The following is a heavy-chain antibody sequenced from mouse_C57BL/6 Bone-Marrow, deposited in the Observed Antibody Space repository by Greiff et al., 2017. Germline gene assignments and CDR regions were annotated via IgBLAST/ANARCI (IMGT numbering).Heavy chain of an antibody. D-gene: IGHD1-1*01. CDR2: IDPETGGT. Sequence: HVQLKQSGAELVRPGASVTLSCKASGYTFTDYEMHWVKQTPVHGLEWIGAIDPETGGTAYNQKFKGKAILTADKSTSTAYMELRSLTSEAAAGYYCTVTTVVADYCGQGTTLTVSS. CDR1: GYTFTDYE. V-gene: IGHV1-15*01. J-gene: IGHJ2*01. CDR3: TVTTVVADY.